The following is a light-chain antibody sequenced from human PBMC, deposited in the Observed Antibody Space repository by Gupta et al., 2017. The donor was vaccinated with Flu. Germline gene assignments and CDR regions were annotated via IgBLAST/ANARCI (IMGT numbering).Light chain of an antibody. CDR2: EGT. J-gene: IGLJ1*01. V-gene: IGLV2-23*01. CDR1: SSDVGSYNL. Sequence: QSALTQPASVSGSPGQSITISCTGTSSDVGSYNLVSWYKQLPGEAPKLVIFEGTKRPSGVSDRFSGSKSGNTASLTISGLQAEDEAEYYCYSYAAPKSRYVFGTGTKVTVL. CDR3: YSYAAPKSRYV.